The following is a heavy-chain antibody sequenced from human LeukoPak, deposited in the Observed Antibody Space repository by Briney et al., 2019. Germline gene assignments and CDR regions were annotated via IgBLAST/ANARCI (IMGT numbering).Heavy chain of an antibody. CDR2: IHTSGNT. CDR3: AREGSATARPFVSNDY. Sequence: SETLSPTSTVSGGSICSYYWTWIGQRAGQGLGWSGRIHTSGNTAYNPSLQTRVTMSVDTSKNQFSLKVRSVTAADTAVYYCAREGSATARPFVSNDYWGQGTLVTVSS. J-gene: IGHJ4*02. D-gene: IGHD6-6*01. V-gene: IGHV4-4*07. CDR1: GGSICSYY.